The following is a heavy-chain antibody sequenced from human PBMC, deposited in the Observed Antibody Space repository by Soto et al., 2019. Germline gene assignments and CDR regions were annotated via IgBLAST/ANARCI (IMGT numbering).Heavy chain of an antibody. D-gene: IGHD1-26*01. Sequence: QVQLVQSGAEVKKPGASVKVSCKASGYTFTSYYMHWVRQAPGQGLEWMGIINPSGGSTSYAQKFQGRVTMTRDTSTSTVYMELSSLRSEDTAVYYCARVSGGSYYGSGHYFDYWGQGTLVTVSS. CDR2: INPSGGST. CDR3: ARVSGGSYYGSGHYFDY. J-gene: IGHJ4*02. V-gene: IGHV1-46*01. CDR1: GYTFTSYY.